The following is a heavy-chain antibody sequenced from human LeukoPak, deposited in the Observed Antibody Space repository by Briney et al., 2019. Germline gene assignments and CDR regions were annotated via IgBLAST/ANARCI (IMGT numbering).Heavy chain of an antibody. CDR2: IYTSGST. J-gene: IGHJ4*02. Sequence: SETLSLTCTVSGGSISSYYWSWIRQPPGKGLEWIGYIYTSGSTNYNPSLKSRVTISVDTSKNQFSLKLSSVTAADTVVYYCARLSSHGSLDYWGQGTLVTVSS. D-gene: IGHD2-15*01. CDR3: ARLSSHGSLDY. CDR1: GGSISSYY. V-gene: IGHV4-4*09.